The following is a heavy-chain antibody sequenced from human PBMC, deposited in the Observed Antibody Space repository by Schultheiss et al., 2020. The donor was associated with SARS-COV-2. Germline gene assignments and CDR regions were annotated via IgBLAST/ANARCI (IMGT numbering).Heavy chain of an antibody. V-gene: IGHV3-21*01. CDR3: ARDVGGYSSSWSTTYAMGV. Sequence: GGSLRLSCAASGFTFSSYSMNWVRQAPGKGLEWVSSISSSSSYIYYADSVKGRFTISRDNAKNSLYLQMNSLRAEDTAVYYCARDVGGYSSSWSTTYAMGVWGQGTTVTVSS. CDR2: ISSSSSYI. J-gene: IGHJ6*02. D-gene: IGHD6-13*01. CDR1: GFTFSSYS.